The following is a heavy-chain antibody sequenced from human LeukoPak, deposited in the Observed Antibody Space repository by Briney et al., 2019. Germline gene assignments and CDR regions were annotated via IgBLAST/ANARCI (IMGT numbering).Heavy chain of an antibody. V-gene: IGHV1-8*02. CDR3: ARGEVPPHYFDY. Sequence: ASVKVSCKASGYTFTGYYMHWVRQATGQGLEWMGWMNPNSGNTGYAQKFQGRVTMTRNTSISTAYMELSSLRSEDTAVYYCARGEVPPHYFDYWGQGTLVTVSS. CDR1: GYTFTGYY. CDR2: MNPNSGNT. J-gene: IGHJ4*02.